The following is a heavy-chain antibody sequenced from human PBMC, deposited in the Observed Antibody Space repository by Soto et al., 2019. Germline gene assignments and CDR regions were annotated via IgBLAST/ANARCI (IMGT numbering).Heavy chain of an antibody. Sequence: EVQLLESGGGLVQPGGSLRLSCAASGFTFSTYDMTWVRQAPGKGLEWVSAISGSGGSTNYGDSVKGRFIISRDNSKNMLFMQMCSLRVDDTAIYYCAIRGLSKSEVRGYFDYWGRGTLVTVSS. CDR2: ISGSGGST. CDR3: AIRGLSKSEVRGYFDY. CDR1: GFTFSTYD. V-gene: IGHV3-23*01. D-gene: IGHD3-10*01. J-gene: IGHJ4*02.